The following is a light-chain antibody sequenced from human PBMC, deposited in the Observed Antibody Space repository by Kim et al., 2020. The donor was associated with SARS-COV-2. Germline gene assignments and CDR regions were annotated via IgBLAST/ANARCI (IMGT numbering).Light chain of an antibody. V-gene: IGLV2-14*03. CDR3: SSYTFSSTIV. CDR2: DVS. CDR1: SSDIGGYNY. Sequence: QSALTQPASVSGSPGQSLTISCTGTSSDIGGYNYVFWYQQHPGRAPQLIIFDVSNRLSGVSARFSGSKSGNTASLTISGLQAEDEAHYYCSSYTFSSTIVFGGGTQLTVL. J-gene: IGLJ2*01.